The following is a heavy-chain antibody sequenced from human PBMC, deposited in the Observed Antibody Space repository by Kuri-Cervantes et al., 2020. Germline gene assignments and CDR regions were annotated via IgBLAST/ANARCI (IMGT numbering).Heavy chain of an antibody. J-gene: IGHJ6*03. CDR3: AREAYYYDSSGYYPYYYYMDV. CDR1: GGSISSSSYY. CDR2: IYTSGST. V-gene: IGHV4-39*07. D-gene: IGHD3-22*01. Sequence: GSLRLSCIVSGGSISSSSYYWDWIRQPPGKGLEWIGRIYTSGSTNYNPSLKSRVTISVDKSKNQFSLKLSSVTAADTAVYYCAREAYYYDSSGYYPYYYYMDVWGKGTTVTVSS.